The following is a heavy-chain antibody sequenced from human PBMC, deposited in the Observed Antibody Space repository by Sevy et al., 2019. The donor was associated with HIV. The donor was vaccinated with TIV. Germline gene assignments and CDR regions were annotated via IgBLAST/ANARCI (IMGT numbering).Heavy chain of an antibody. J-gene: IGHJ6*02. CDR3: ARRGDHCSSTSCPLDYYYGMDV. Sequence: SETLSLTCAVYGGSFSGYYWSWIRQPPGKGLEWIGEINHSGSTKYNPSLKSRVTISVDTSKKQFSLKLSSVTAADTAVYYCARRGDHCSSTSCPLDYYYGMDVWCQGTTVTVSS. V-gene: IGHV4-34*01. CDR2: INHSGST. CDR1: GGSFSGYY. D-gene: IGHD2-2*01.